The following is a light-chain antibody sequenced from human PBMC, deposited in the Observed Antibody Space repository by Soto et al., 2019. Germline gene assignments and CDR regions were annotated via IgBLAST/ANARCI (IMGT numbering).Light chain of an antibody. CDR1: QSISSTY. J-gene: IGKJ4*01. CDR2: GAS. CDR3: QQYSGSPPLT. Sequence: ENVLTQSPGTLSLSPRERATLSCRASQSISSTYLAWYQQKPGQPPRLLMYGASNRATGIPDRFSGSGSGTDFTLTISRLEPEDFAVYYCQQYSGSPPLTFGGGTKVEIK. V-gene: IGKV3-20*01.